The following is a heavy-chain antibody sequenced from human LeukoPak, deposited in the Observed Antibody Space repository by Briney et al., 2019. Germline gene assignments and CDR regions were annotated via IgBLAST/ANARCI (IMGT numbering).Heavy chain of an antibody. CDR2: ISSSGSTI. CDR1: GFTFSNYE. Sequence: GGSLRLSCVASGFTFSNYEMNWVRQAPGKGLERLSYISSSGSTIYYADSVKGRFTISRDDAKKTLDLQMNSLRAEDTAVYFCARDNGRNGFDIWGQGTMVTVSS. J-gene: IGHJ3*02. V-gene: IGHV3-48*03. CDR3: ARDNGRNGFDI.